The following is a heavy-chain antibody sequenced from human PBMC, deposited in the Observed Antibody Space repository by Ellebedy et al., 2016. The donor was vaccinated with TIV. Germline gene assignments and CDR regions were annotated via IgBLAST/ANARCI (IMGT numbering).Heavy chain of an antibody. D-gene: IGHD6-13*01. CDR1: GFPFIGYS. CDR3: ARDPRYSSSWYEHVFDY. Sequence: GESLKISCVASGFPFIGYSMAWVRQAPGKGLEWISVISGFGGYTCYADSVKGRFTISRDNSKNTLYLQMNSLRAEDTAVYYCARDPRYSSSWYEHVFDYWGQGTVVTVSS. V-gene: IGHV3-23*01. J-gene: IGHJ4*02. CDR2: ISGFGGYT.